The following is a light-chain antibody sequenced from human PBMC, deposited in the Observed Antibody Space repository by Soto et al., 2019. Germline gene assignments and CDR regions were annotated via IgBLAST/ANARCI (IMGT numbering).Light chain of an antibody. CDR1: SRDVGIYNL. Sequence: QSALTQPASVSGSPGQSITISCTGTSRDVGIYNLVSWYQRHPGKVPKLMIYEDTKRPSGISSRFSGSESGNTAFLTISGLQAEDEADYYCCSYAGSSTYVFGTGTKVTVL. CDR2: EDT. V-gene: IGLV2-23*01. J-gene: IGLJ1*01. CDR3: CSYAGSSTYV.